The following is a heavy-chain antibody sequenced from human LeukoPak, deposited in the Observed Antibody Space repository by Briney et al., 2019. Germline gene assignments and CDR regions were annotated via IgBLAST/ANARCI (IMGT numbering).Heavy chain of an antibody. CDR1: GGSFSGYY. Sequence: PSESLSLTCAVYGGSFSGYYWSWIRPPPGKGLEWIGEINHSGSTNYNPSLKSRVTISVDTSKNQFSLKLSSVTAADTAVYYCARGLNVVVVAATPFDYWGQGTLVTVSS. CDR3: ARGLNVVVVAATPFDY. D-gene: IGHD2-15*01. CDR2: INHSGST. V-gene: IGHV4-34*01. J-gene: IGHJ4*02.